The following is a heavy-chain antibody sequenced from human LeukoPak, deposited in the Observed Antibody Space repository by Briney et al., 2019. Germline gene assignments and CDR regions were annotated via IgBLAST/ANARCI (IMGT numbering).Heavy chain of an antibody. J-gene: IGHJ4*02. V-gene: IGHV1-18*01. CDR1: GYTFTSYG. CDR3: ARDVTDDFWSGYSYFDY. CDR2: ISAYNGNT. Sequence: GESLKISCKASGYTFTSYGISWVRQAPGQGLEWMGWISAYNGNTNYAQKLQGRVTMTTDTSTSTAYMELRSLRSDDTAVYYCARDVTDDFWSGYSYFDYWGQGTLVTVSS. D-gene: IGHD3-3*01.